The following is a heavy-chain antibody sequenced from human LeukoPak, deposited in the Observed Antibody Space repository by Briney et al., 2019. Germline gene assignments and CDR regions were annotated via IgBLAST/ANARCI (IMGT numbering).Heavy chain of an antibody. J-gene: IGHJ6*04. V-gene: IGHV6-1*01. CDR3: ARGHENYYHVFDV. CDR2: TYYRSRWFN. CDR1: GDSISSNSAT. Sequence: SPTLSLTCAISGDSISSNSATWNWIRQSPSRGLEWLGRTYYRSRWFNDYTVSVKSRMTINPDTSKNQFSLQLKSVTPEDTAVYYCARGHENYYHVFDVWGKGTTVTVSS.